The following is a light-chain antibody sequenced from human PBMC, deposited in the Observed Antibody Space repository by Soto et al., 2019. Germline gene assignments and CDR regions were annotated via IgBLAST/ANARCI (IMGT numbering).Light chain of an antibody. V-gene: IGKV1-33*01. J-gene: IGKJ3*01. CDR1: QDISNY. CDR2: DAS. CDR3: QQYDNLPFT. Sequence: DIQMTQSPSSLSASVGDRVTITCQASQDISNYLNRYQQKPGKAPKLLIYDASNLETGVPSRFSGSGSGTDFTFTISSLQPEEIATYYCQQYDNLPFTFGPGTKVDIK.